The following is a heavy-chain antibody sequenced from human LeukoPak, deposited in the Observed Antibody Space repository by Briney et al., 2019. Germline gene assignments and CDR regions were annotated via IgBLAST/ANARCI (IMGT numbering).Heavy chain of an antibody. CDR2: ISSNGGST. CDR3: ARGSPWIQIQIDAFDI. D-gene: IGHD5-18*01. CDR1: GFTFSSYA. J-gene: IGHJ3*02. V-gene: IGHV3-64*01. Sequence: GGSLRLSCAASGFTFSSYAMHWVRQAPGKGLEYVSAISSNGGSTYYANSVKGRFTISRDNSKNTLYLQMGSLRAEDMAVYYCARGSPWIQIQIDAFDIWGQGTMVTVSS.